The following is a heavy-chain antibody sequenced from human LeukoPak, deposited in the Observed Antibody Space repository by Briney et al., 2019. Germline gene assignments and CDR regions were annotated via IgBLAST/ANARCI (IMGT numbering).Heavy chain of an antibody. Sequence: GGSLRLSCAASGFTFSSYWMHWVRQAPGKGLVWVSRINSDGSSTSYADSVKGRFTISRDNAKNTLYLQMNSLRAEDTAVYYCARDCSGGSCYYGTDAFDIWGQGTMVTVSS. CDR3: ARDCSGGSCYYGTDAFDI. CDR1: GFTFSSYW. D-gene: IGHD2-15*01. V-gene: IGHV3-74*01. CDR2: INSDGSST. J-gene: IGHJ3*02.